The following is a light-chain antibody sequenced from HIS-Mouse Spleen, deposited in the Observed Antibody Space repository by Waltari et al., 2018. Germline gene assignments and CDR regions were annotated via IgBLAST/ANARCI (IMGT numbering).Light chain of an antibody. CDR1: ALPKQY. J-gene: IGLJ2*01. Sequence: SYELTQPPSESVSPGQTARITCSGDALPKQYAYWYQQKPGQAPGLVIYKDSERPSGIPERFSGSSSGTTVTLTISGVQAEDEADYYCQSADSSGTYVVFGGGTKLTVL. CDR3: QSADSSGTYVV. CDR2: KDS. V-gene: IGLV3-25*03.